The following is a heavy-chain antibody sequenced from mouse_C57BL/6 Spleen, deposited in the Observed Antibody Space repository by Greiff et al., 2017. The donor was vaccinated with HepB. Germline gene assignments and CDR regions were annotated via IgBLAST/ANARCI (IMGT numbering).Heavy chain of an antibody. D-gene: IGHD4-1*01. CDR3: ARQETGTEFAY. Sequence: VQLKESGGDLVKPGGSLKLSCAASGFTFSSYGMSWVRQTPDKRLEWVATISSGGSYTYYPDSVKGRFTISRDNAKNTLYLQMSSLKSEDTAMYYCARQETGTEFAYWGQGTLVTVSA. CDR2: ISSGGSYT. J-gene: IGHJ3*01. V-gene: IGHV5-6*01. CDR1: GFTFSSYG.